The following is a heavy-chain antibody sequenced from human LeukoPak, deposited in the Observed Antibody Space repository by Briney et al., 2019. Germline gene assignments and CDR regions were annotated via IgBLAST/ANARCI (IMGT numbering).Heavy chain of an antibody. J-gene: IGHJ5*02. V-gene: IGHV3-30-3*01. D-gene: IGHD6-13*01. Sequence: GGSLRLSCAASGFTFSSYAMHWVRQAPGKGLEWVAVISYDGSNKYYADSVKGRFTVSRGNSKNTLYLQMNSQRAEDTAVYYCASSGSSSWLNWFDPWGQGTLVTVSS. CDR2: ISYDGSNK. CDR1: GFTFSSYA. CDR3: ASSGSSSWLNWFDP.